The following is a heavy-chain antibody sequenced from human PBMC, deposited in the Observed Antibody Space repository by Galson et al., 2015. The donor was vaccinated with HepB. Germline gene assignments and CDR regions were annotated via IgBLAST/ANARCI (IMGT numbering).Heavy chain of an antibody. V-gene: IGHV3-43D*04. CDR1: GFTFSSYA. CDR2: ISWNGRVT. D-gene: IGHD3-10*01. CDR3: AKEQGLSGSGRPHSEHYYYGMDV. J-gene: IGHJ6*02. Sequence: SLRLSCAASGFTFSSYALHWVRQAPGKGLEWVSLISWNGRVTKYADSVNGRFTISRDNSKKSLYLQMNSLTTEDTALYYCAKEQGLSGSGRPHSEHYYYGMDVWGQGTTVTVSS.